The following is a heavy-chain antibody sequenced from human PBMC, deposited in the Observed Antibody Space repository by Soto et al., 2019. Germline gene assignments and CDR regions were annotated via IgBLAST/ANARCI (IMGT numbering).Heavy chain of an antibody. J-gene: IGHJ5*02. Sequence: PGGSLSLSCAASGVTFSNCAMSWVRHAPGKGLGWISSISGSGFKKYYADSVKGRFTISRDNSKSTVYLELNNLSAEDTAVYHCAKNQGVELVPLATVDWFDPWGQGSVVTVSS. CDR2: ISGSGFKK. CDR1: GVTFSNCA. CDR3: AKNQGVELVPLATVDWFDP. D-gene: IGHD1-26*01. V-gene: IGHV3-23*01.